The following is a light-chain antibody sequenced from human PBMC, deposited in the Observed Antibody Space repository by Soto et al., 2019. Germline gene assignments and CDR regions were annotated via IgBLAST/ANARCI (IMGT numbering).Light chain of an antibody. CDR3: QQYNNWPRT. CDR1: QSVSSN. Sequence: EIVLTQSPATLSLSPGERATLSCRASQSVSSNLAWYQQKTGQAPRLLIYGASTRATGIPARFSGSGSGTEFTLPISSLQYEDFAVYYCQQYNNWPRTFGQGTKVDIK. CDR2: GAS. J-gene: IGKJ1*01. V-gene: IGKV3-15*01.